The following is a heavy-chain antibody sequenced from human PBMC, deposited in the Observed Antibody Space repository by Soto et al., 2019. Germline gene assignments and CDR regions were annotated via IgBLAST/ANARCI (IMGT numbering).Heavy chain of an antibody. D-gene: IGHD6-13*01. CDR2: IYYSGST. J-gene: IGHJ5*02. CDR3: ARRERAAGTDWWFDP. V-gene: IGHV4-39*01. CDR1: GGSISSSSFH. Sequence: QLQLQESGPGLVKPSETLSLTCTVSGGSISSSSFHWGWIRQPPGKGLEWIGSIYYSGSTYYSPSLKSRITISVDTSKNQFSLKLSSVTAADAAVYYCARRERAAGTDWWFDPWGQGTLVTVSS.